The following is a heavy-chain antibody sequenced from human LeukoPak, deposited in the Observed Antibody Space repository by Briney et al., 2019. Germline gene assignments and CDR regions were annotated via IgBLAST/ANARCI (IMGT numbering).Heavy chain of an antibody. Sequence: ASVKVSCKASGYTFTSYGISWVRQATGQGLEWMGWMNPNSGNTGYAQKFQGRVTMTRNTSISTAYMELSSLRSEDTAVYYCARGAYYYDSSGYYYFFDYWGQGTLVTVSS. D-gene: IGHD3-22*01. CDR2: MNPNSGNT. V-gene: IGHV1-8*02. CDR1: GYTFTSYG. CDR3: ARGAYYYDSSGYYYFFDY. J-gene: IGHJ4*02.